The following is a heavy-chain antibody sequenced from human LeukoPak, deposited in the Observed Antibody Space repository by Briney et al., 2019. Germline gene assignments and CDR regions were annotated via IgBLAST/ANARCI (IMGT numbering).Heavy chain of an antibody. CDR1: GFTFSSYG. CDR3: AKDTVPGFLEWSYYYYMDV. D-gene: IGHD3-3*01. J-gene: IGHJ6*03. Sequence: GGSLRLSCAASGFTFSSYGMHWVRQAPGKGQEWVAFIRYDGSNKYYADSVKGRFTISRDNSKNTLYLQMNSLRAEDTAVYYCAKDTVPGFLEWSYYYYMDVWGKGTTVTVSS. V-gene: IGHV3-30*02. CDR2: IRYDGSNK.